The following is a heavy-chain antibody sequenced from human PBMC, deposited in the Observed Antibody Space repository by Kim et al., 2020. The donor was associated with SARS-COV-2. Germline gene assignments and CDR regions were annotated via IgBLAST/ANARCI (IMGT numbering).Heavy chain of an antibody. CDR1: GFTFSSYG. CDR3: ARDSWGMDV. Sequence: GGSLRLFCAASGFTFSSYGMHWVRQAPGKGLEWVAVIWYDGSNKYYADSVKGRFTISRDNSKNTLYLQMNSLRAEDTAVYYCARDSWGMDVWGQGTTVTVSS. CDR2: IWYDGSNK. V-gene: IGHV3-33*01. J-gene: IGHJ6*02.